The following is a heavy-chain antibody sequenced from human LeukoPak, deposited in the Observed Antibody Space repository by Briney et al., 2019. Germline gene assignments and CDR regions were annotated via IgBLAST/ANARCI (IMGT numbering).Heavy chain of an antibody. CDR3: ARRSVVRGRYAFDI. D-gene: IGHD3-10*01. V-gene: IGHV4-34*01. J-gene: IGHJ3*02. CDR2: INHSGST. CDR1: GGSFSGYY. Sequence: TSETLSLTCAVYGGSFSGYYWSWIRQPPGKGLEWIGEINHSGSTNYNPSLKSRVTISVDTSKNQFSLKLSSVTAADTAVYYCARRSVVRGRYAFDIWGQGTMVTVSS.